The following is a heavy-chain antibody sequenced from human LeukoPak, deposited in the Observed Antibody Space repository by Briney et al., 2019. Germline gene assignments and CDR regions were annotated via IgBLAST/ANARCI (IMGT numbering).Heavy chain of an antibody. CDR3: VRKFYASSGYYYSDTYYFDY. J-gene: IGHJ4*02. V-gene: IGHV5-10-1*01. Sequence: GESLKISCKGLGYNFANYWINWVRQMPGKGLEWMGSIDPSDSYTKYSPSFQGHVTISSDKSISTAYLQWITLEASDTAMYYCVRKFYASSGYYYSDTYYFDYWGQGTTVTVSS. D-gene: IGHD3-22*01. CDR2: IDPSDSYT. CDR1: GYNFANYW.